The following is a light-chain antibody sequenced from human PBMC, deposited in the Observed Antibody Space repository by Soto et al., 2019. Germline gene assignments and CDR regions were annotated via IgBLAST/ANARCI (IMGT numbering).Light chain of an antibody. CDR2: RND. J-gene: IGLJ3*02. CDR1: SSNIGSHS. CDR3: MSWDDSLSGML. Sequence: QSVLTQPPSASGTPGQRVTISCSGSSSNIGSHSVCWFQQLPGTAPKMLICRNDERASGVPDRFSGFKSGSSASLDITGLQSEDEADYYCMSWDDSLSGMLFGGGTQLTVL. V-gene: IGLV1-47*01.